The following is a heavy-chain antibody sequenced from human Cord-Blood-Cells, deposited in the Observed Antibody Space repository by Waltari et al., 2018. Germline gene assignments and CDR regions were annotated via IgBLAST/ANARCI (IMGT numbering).Heavy chain of an antibody. V-gene: IGHV4-34*01. J-gene: IGHJ5*02. Sequence: QVQLQQWGAGLLKPSQTLSLTCAVYGGSFRGYSWSWIRQPPGKWLEWIGEINHSGSTNYNPSLKSRVTISVDTSKNQFSLKLSSVTAADTAVYYCARGYGGNSRPDGWTYDWFDPWGQGTLVTVSS. CDR3: ARGYGGNSRPDGWTYDWFDP. D-gene: IGHD4-17*01. CDR2: INHSGST. CDR1: GGSFRGYS.